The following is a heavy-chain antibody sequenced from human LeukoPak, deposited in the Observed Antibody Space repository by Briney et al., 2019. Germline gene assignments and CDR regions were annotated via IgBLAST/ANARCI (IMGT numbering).Heavy chain of an antibody. V-gene: IGHV3-30-3*01. CDR3: ASGPSEIIPFDY. CDR2: ISYDGSNK. D-gene: IGHD3-10*01. CDR1: GFTFSSYA. J-gene: IGHJ4*02. Sequence: GRSLRLSCAASGFTFSSYAMHWVRQAPGKGLEWVAVISYDGSNKYYADSVKGRFTISRDNSKNTLYLQMNSLRAEDTAVYYCASGPSEIIPFDYWGQGPLVTVSS.